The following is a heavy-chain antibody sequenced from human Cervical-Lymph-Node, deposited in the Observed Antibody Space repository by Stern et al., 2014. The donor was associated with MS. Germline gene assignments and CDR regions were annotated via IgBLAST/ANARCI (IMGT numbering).Heavy chain of an antibody. CDR3: ARIYCSGDECYHSFDT. CDR1: GYRFSTFY. D-gene: IGHD3-16*02. J-gene: IGHJ4*02. CDR2: IDPGSGAT. Sequence: QVQLVQSGAEVKKPGASVKVSCKASGYRFSTFYLHWLRHAPGPGLQWIGRIDPGSGATSSSQTFQGRLTMTRDRSITTAYLELSGLRSDDTAVYYCARIYCSGDECYHSFDTWGQGTLVTVSS. V-gene: IGHV1-2*06.